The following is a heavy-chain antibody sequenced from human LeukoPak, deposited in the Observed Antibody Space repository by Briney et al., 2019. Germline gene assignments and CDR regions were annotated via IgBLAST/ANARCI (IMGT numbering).Heavy chain of an antibody. J-gene: IGHJ5*02. V-gene: IGHV1-8*03. CDR3: ARGGSGWQNWFDP. CDR2: MNPNSGNA. CDR1: GYTFTNYD. D-gene: IGHD6-19*01. Sequence: ASVKVSCKTSGYTFTNYDINWVRQATGQGLEWMGWMNPNSGNAGYAQKFQGRVTITRNTSISTAYMELSSLRSEDTAVYYCARGGSGWQNWFDPWGQGTLVTVSS.